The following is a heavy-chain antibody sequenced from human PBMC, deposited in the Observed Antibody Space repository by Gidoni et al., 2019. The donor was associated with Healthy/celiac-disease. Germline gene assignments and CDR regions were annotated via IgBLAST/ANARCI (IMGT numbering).Heavy chain of an antibody. J-gene: IGHJ4*02. CDR1: GGSISSSSYY. CDR3: ASSIVVVTAIRDPGFDY. V-gene: IGHV4-39*01. Sequence: QLQLQESGPGLVKPSETLSLTCTVSGGSISSSSYYWGWIRQPPGKGLEWIGSIYYSGSTYYTPSLKSRVTISVDTSKTQFSLKLSSVTAADTAVYYCASSIVVVTAIRDPGFDYWGQGTLVTVSS. CDR2: IYYSGST. D-gene: IGHD2-21*02.